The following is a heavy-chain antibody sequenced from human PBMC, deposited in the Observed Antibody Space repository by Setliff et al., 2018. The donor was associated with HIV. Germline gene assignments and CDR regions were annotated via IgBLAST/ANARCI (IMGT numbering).Heavy chain of an antibody. Sequence: VASVKVSCKASGYTFIDYFMHWVRQAPGQGLEWVGWINTLYKETKQPPKFADRLTLTAEEFTTTASMELRNLTFDDTAVYYCARMGYEYDDYMDVWGKGTAVTVSS. CDR3: ARMGYEYDDYMDV. CDR2: INTLYKET. V-gene: IGHV1-2*02. D-gene: IGHD2-2*01. CDR1: GYTFIDYF. J-gene: IGHJ6*03.